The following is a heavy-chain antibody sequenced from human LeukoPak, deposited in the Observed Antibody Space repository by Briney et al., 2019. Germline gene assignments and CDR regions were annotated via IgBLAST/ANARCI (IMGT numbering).Heavy chain of an antibody. CDR2: MYYSGIT. CDR1: GGSISSHY. CDR3: ATGRTTYYHDSSGYYRQAYDI. J-gene: IGHJ3*02. V-gene: IGHV4-59*11. Sequence: SETLSLTCTVFGGSISSHYWSWFRQPPGQGLEWIGYMYYSGITNYNPSLESRVTISVDTSKNHISLKLSSVTAADTAVYYCATGRTTYYHDSSGYYRQAYDIWGQGTMVTVSS. D-gene: IGHD3-22*01.